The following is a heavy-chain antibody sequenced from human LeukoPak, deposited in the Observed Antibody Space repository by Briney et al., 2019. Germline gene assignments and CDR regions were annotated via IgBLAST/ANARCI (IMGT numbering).Heavy chain of an antibody. J-gene: IGHJ6*02. CDR1: GYTFTSYY. V-gene: IGHV1-46*01. D-gene: IGHD2-2*01. CDR2: INPSGGDT. Sequence: ASVKVSCKPSGYTFTSYYIHWVRQAPGQGLEWMGIINPSGGDTSYAQKFQGRVTTTRDTSTSTVYMEVVSLRSEDTAVYYCARGCRVVPGVHNVGMTSYYNGLDVWGQGTTVTVSS. CDR3: ARGCRVVPGVHNVGMTSYYNGLDV.